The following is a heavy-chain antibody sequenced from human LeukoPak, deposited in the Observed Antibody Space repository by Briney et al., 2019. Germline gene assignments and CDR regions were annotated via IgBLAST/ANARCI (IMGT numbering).Heavy chain of an antibody. J-gene: IGHJ6*03. D-gene: IGHD3-3*01. CDR1: GYTFTSYD. Sequence: ASVKVSCKASGYTFTSYDINWVRQATGQGLEWMGWMNPNSGNTGYAQKFQGRVTISKNASITTAYMELSSLRSEDTAVYYCARGREEDFWSGYFYYYYYYMDVWGKGTTVTVSS. CDR2: MNPNSGNT. V-gene: IGHV1-8*03. CDR3: ARGREEDFWSGYFYYYYYYMDV.